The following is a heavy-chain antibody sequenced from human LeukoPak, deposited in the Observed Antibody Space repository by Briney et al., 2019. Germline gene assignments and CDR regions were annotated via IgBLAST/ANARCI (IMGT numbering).Heavy chain of an antibody. CDR3: ARDGGRNFDY. Sequence: PGGSLRLSCAASGIIFSNYWMHWVRQAPGKGLVWVSRINRDGSSTSYADSVKGRFTISRGNAKNSLYLQMNSLRAEDTAMYYCARDGGRNFDYWGQGTLVTVSS. J-gene: IGHJ4*02. V-gene: IGHV3-74*01. CDR2: INRDGSST. CDR1: GIIFSNYW.